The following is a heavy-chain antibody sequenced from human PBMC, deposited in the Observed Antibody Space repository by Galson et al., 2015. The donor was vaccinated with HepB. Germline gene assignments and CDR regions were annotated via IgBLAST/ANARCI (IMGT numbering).Heavy chain of an antibody. CDR2: IRYDGSNK. D-gene: IGHD3-22*01. CDR1: GFTFSSYG. Sequence: SLRLSCAASGFTFSSYGMHWVRQAPGKGLEWVAFIRYDGSNKYYADSVKGRFTISRDNSKNTLYLQMNSLRAEDTAVYYCAKDQWLRPYGDYYYYGMDVWGQGTTVTVSS. J-gene: IGHJ6*02. CDR3: AKDQWLRPYGDYYYYGMDV. V-gene: IGHV3-30*02.